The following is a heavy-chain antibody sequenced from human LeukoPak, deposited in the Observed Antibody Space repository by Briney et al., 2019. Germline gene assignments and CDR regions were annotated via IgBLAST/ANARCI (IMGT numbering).Heavy chain of an antibody. CDR1: GFTFSDYY. Sequence: GGSLRLSCAASGFTFSDYYMSWIRQAPGKGLEWLSYINNSGGTIYYADSVKGRFTISRDNAKSSLYLQMNRLRAEDTAVYYCARDPPGGYYFHIWGQGTMVTVSS. CDR2: INNSGGTI. J-gene: IGHJ3*02. D-gene: IGHD3-10*01. V-gene: IGHV3-11*01. CDR3: ARDPPGGYYFHI.